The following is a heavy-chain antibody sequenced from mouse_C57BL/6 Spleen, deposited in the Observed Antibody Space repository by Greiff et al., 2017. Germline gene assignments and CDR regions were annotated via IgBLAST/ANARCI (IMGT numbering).Heavy chain of an antibody. CDR1: GYTFTSYW. D-gene: IGHD4-1*01. J-gene: IGHJ3*01. V-gene: IGHV1-50*01. CDR3: ARATGKQFAD. CDR2: IDPSDSYT. Sequence: QVQLQQSGAELVKPGASVKLSCKASGYTFTSYWMQWVKQRPGQGLEWIGEIDPSDSYTNYNQKFKGKATLTVDTSSSTAYMQLSSLTSEDSAVYYCARATGKQFADWGQGTLVTVSA.